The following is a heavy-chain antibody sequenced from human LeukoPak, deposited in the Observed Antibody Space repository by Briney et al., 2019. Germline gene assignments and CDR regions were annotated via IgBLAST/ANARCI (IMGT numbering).Heavy chain of an antibody. CDR3: TRLGFTMVRSDYYYGMDV. V-gene: IGHV3-73*01. Sequence: GGSLRLSCAASGFTFSGSAMHWVRQASGKGLEWVGRIRSKANSYATAYAASVKGRFTISRDDSKNTAYLQMNSLKTEDTAVYYCTRLGFTMVRSDYYYGMDVWGQGTTVTVSS. J-gene: IGHJ6*02. CDR1: GFTFSGSA. CDR2: IRSKANSYAT. D-gene: IGHD3-10*01.